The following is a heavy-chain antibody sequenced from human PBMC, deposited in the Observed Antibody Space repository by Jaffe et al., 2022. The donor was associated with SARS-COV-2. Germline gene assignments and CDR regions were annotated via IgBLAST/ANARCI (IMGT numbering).Heavy chain of an antibody. V-gene: IGHV3-23*01. J-gene: IGHJ6*02. D-gene: IGHD2-15*01. Sequence: EVRLLESGGGLVQPGGSLRLSCAGSGFTFSTYATSWVRQAPGKGLEWVSTISGSGDSTYYADYVKGRFTISRDNSKNTLYLQMKSLRAEDTAVYYCAKSIGGPRSGMDVWGQGTTVTVSS. CDR2: ISGSGDST. CDR1: GFTFSTYA. CDR3: AKSIGGPRSGMDV.